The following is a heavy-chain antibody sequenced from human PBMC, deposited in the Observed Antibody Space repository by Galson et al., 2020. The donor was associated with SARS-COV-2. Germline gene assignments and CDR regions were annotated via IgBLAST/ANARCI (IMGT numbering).Heavy chain of an antibody. J-gene: IGHJ3*02. V-gene: IGHV4-30-2*01. D-gene: IGHD4-17*01. CDR2: TSHSGGT. CDR1: GTSISSGSYS. CDR3: ARLHYGEYAPGAFDI. Sequence: SETLSLTCAASGTSISSGSYSWNCIRQPPGQGLEWIGYTSHSGGTSYNPSLKSRVTISGDRSKNQFSLRLSSVTAADTAVYYCARLHYGEYAPGAFDIWGPGTRVTVAS.